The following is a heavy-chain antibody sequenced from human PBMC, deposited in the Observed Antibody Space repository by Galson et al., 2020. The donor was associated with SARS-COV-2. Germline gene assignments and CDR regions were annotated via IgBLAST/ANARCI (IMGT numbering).Heavy chain of an antibody. J-gene: IGHJ6*02. Sequence: GGSLRLSCAASGFTFSDYYMSWIRQAPGKGLEWVSYISNNNSTIYYADSVTGRFTISRDNAKNSLYLQMNSLRAEDTAVYYCARDLYCSGGKCHAYGMYVWGQGTTVTVSS. V-gene: IGHV3-11*01. CDR2: ISNNNSTI. CDR3: ARDLYCSGGKCHAYGMYV. CDR1: GFTFSDYY. D-gene: IGHD2-15*01.